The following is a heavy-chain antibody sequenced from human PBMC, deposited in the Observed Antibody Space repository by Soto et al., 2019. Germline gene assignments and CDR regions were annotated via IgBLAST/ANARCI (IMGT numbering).Heavy chain of an antibody. CDR1: GYTFTSYD. D-gene: IGHD3-3*01. Sequence: QVQLVQSGAEVKKPGASVKVSCKASGYTFTSYDINWVRQATGQGLEWMGWMNPNSGNTGYAQKFQGRVTMASSTSISTAYMELSSLRSEDTAVYYCARSKLRFLEWLLPFDYWGQGTLVTVSS. V-gene: IGHV1-8*01. CDR2: MNPNSGNT. CDR3: ARSKLRFLEWLLPFDY. J-gene: IGHJ4*02.